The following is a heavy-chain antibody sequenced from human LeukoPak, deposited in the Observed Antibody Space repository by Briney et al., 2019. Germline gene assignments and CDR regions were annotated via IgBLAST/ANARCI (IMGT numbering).Heavy chain of an antibody. V-gene: IGHV4-30-2*01. Sequence: SETLSLTCTVSGGSISSGGYYWSWIRQPPGKGLEWIGYIYHSGSTYYNPSLKSRVTISVDRSKNQFSLKLSSVTAADTAVYYCARDRGAAEAPLDYWGQGTLVTVSS. CDR2: IYHSGST. CDR1: GGSISSGGYY. D-gene: IGHD3-10*01. J-gene: IGHJ4*02. CDR3: ARDRGAAEAPLDY.